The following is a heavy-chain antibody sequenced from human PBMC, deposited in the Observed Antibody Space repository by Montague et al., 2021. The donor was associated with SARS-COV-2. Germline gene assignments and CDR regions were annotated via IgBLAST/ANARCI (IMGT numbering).Heavy chain of an antibody. D-gene: IGHD5-12*01. Sequence: SLRLSCAASGFSFRTYGMHWVRRAPGEGLEWVAYIFYDGSKEDYADSVKGRFTISRDNSKDTLYLHMNTLRAEDTAMYYCARQKDIVGTFDSWGQGTLVIVST. CDR2: IFYDGSKE. V-gene: IGHV3-33*01. J-gene: IGHJ4*02. CDR1: GFSFRTYG. CDR3: ARQKDIVGTFDS.